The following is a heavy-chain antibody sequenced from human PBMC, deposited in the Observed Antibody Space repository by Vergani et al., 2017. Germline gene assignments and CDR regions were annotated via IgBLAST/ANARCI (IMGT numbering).Heavy chain of an antibody. J-gene: IGHJ4*02. CDR3: AKAMEAYFDY. Sequence: QVQLVESGGGVVQPGRSLRLSCAASGFTFSSYGMHWVRQAPGKGLEWVAVISYDGSNKYYADSVMGRFTISRDNSKNTLYLQMNSLRAEDTAVYYCAKAMEAYFDYWGQGTLVTVSS. CDR1: GFTFSSYG. V-gene: IGHV3-30*18. D-gene: IGHD5-18*01. CDR2: ISYDGSNK.